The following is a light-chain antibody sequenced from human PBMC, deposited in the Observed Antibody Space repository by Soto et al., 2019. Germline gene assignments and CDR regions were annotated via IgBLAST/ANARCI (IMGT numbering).Light chain of an antibody. V-gene: IGLV2-14*01. CDR3: RSYTSSTTTYV. Sequence: QSALTQPASGSGSPGQSITISCTGTSSDVGGYNYVSWYQQHPGKAPKLMIYDVSNRPSGVSNRFSGSKSGNTASLTISGLQAEDEADSYCRSYTSSTTTYVFATGTKVTVL. CDR1: SSDVGGYNY. J-gene: IGLJ1*01. CDR2: DVS.